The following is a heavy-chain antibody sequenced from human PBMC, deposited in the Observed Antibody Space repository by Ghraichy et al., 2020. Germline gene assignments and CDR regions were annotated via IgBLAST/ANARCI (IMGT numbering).Heavy chain of an antibody. J-gene: IGHJ4*02. CDR2: ITGDGCYT. D-gene: IGHD2-2*01. CDR3: AKGSSCSRPYHFDF. V-gene: IGHV3-23*01. CDR1: GFTFSDYA. Sequence: GGSLRLSCVASGFTFSDYAMSWVRQGPGKGLEWFSAITGDGCYTYYADSVKGRFTISRDNSKNNLYLQMNSLRAVDTAVYYCAKGSSCSRPYHFDFWGQGTLVTLSS.